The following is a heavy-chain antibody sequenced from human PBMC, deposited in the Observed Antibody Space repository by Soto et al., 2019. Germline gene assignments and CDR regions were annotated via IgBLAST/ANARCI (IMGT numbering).Heavy chain of an antibody. CDR2: IYYTGST. CDR1: GGSVSSGNYY. CDR3: AKEYDSSGYYPDY. Sequence: SETLSLTCSVSGGSVSSGNYYWSWIRQPPGKGLEWIGYIYYTGSTNYNPSLKSRVTISVDTSKNQFSLTLSSVTAADTALYYCAKEYDSSGYYPDYWGQGTLVTVSS. V-gene: IGHV4-61*01. D-gene: IGHD3-22*01. J-gene: IGHJ4*02.